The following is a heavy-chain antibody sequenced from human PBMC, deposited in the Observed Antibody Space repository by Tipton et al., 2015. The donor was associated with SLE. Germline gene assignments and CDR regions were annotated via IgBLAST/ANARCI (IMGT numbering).Heavy chain of an antibody. D-gene: IGHD1-14*01. CDR1: GFTFSSYG. CDR3: ARDWGTRNDNWFDP. CDR2: IWYDGSNK. Sequence: SLRLSCAASGFTFSSYGMHWVRQAPGKGLEWVAVIWYDGSNKCYADSVKGRFTISRDNSKNTLYLQMNSLRAEDTAVYYCARDWGTRNDNWFDPWGQGTLVTVSS. V-gene: IGHV3-33*01. J-gene: IGHJ5*02.